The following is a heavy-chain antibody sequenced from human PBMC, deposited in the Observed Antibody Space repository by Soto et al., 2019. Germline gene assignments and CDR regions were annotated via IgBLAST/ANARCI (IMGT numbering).Heavy chain of an antibody. Sequence: QVQLVQSGAEVKKPGSSVKVSCKASGGTFSSYAISWVRQAPGQGLEWMGGIIPIFGTANYAQKFQGRVTITADESTSTAYMELSSLRSEDTAVYYCASGPTYCGGDCYRNRYYYGRDVWGQGTTVTVSS. D-gene: IGHD2-21*02. CDR3: ASGPTYCGGDCYRNRYYYGRDV. CDR1: GGTFSSYA. J-gene: IGHJ6*02. V-gene: IGHV1-69*01. CDR2: IIPIFGTA.